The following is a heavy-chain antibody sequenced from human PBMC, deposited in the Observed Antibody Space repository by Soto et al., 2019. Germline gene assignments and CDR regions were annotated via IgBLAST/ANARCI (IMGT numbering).Heavy chain of an antibody. Sequence: PSETLSLTCTVSGGSISSGDYYWSWIRQPPGKGLEWIGYIYYSGSTYYNPSLKSRVTISVDTSKNQFSLKLSSVTAADTAVYYCARHPTVNQIYFDYWGQGTLVTVSS. D-gene: IGHD4-17*01. CDR1: GGSISSGDYY. V-gene: IGHV4-30-4*01. CDR2: IYYSGST. J-gene: IGHJ4*02. CDR3: ARHPTVNQIYFDY.